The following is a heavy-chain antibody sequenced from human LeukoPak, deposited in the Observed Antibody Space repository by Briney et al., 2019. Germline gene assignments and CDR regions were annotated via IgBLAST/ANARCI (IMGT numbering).Heavy chain of an antibody. CDR2: IYYSGST. V-gene: IGHV4-39*01. J-gene: IGHJ4*02. Sequence: SETLSLTCTVSGGSISSSSYSWGWIRQPPGKGLEWLGRIYYSGSTYYPPSPKSRVTISVDTSKNQFSLKLSSVTAADTAVYYCARRGIVVVMYFDYWGQGTLVTVSS. CDR1: GGSISSSSYS. D-gene: IGHD3-22*01. CDR3: ARRGIVVVMYFDY.